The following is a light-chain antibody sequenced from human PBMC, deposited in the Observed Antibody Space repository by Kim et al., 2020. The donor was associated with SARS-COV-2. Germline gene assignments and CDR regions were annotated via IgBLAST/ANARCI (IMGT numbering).Light chain of an antibody. CDR2: DVS. CDR1: QSVSSY. CDR3: QQRGKWPLT. Sequence: LAPGERATLSCRASQSVSSYLVWYQQRPAQAPRLLIYDVSKRATGTPARFSGSGSGTDFTLTISSLEPEDFGVYFCQQRGKWPLTFGGGTKVDIK. J-gene: IGKJ4*01. V-gene: IGKV3-11*01.